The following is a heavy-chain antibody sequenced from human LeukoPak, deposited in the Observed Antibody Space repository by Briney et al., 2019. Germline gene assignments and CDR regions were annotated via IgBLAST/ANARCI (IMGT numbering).Heavy chain of an antibody. D-gene: IGHD2-8*01. Sequence: GGSLTLSCAASGFTFSNYWMHWVRQAPGKGLVWVSRIHSDGSSPTYADSVKCRFTISKDTTNNTLYLQMNSLRAEDTAVYYCAKDPDCTSGVCYTFFDYWGQGTLVAVSS. CDR3: AKDPDCTSGVCYTFFDY. V-gene: IGHV3-74*01. J-gene: IGHJ4*02. CDR2: IHSDGSSP. CDR1: GFTFSNYW.